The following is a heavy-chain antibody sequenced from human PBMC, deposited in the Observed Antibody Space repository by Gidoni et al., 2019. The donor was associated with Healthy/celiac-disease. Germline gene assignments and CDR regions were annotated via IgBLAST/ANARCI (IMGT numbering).Heavy chain of an antibody. CDR3: ARDRLSRDRDGYNTHDAFDI. Sequence: EVQLVASGGGLVKPGGSLSLSCAASGFTFISYRMNWVRQAPGKGLEWVSSISSSSSYIYYADSVKGRFTISRENAKNSLYLQMNSLRAEDTAVYYCARDRLSRDRDGYNTHDAFDIWGQGTMVTVSS. V-gene: IGHV3-21*01. D-gene: IGHD5-12*01. J-gene: IGHJ3*02. CDR1: GFTFISYR. CDR2: ISSSSSYI.